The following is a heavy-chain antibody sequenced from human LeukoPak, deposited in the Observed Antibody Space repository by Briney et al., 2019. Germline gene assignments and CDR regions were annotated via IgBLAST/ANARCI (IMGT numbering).Heavy chain of an antibody. V-gene: IGHV5-51*01. CDR1: GYSFITYW. CDR2: IYPGDSDT. Sequence: GESLKISCKGSGYSFITYWIGWVRQMPGKGLEWMGIIYPGDSDTRYSPSFQGQVTISADKSISTAYLPWSSLKASDTAMYYCATSYASGSSIDGGFDYWGQGTLVTVSS. J-gene: IGHJ4*02. D-gene: IGHD3-10*01. CDR3: ATSYASGSSIDGGFDY.